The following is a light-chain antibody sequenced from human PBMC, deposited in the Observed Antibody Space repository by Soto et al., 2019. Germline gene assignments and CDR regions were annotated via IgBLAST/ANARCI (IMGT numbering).Light chain of an antibody. CDR3: AAWDDSLIALL. J-gene: IGLJ3*02. Sequence: QSVLTQPPSASGTPGQRVTLSCSGTYSHGGSKVVNWYQQVPGAAPKLVIYSNDRRPSGVPDRFFGSKSGASASLAIRGLQTEDEADYYCAAWDDSLIALLFGGGTKLTVL. CDR2: SND. CDR1: YSHGGSKV. V-gene: IGLV1-44*01.